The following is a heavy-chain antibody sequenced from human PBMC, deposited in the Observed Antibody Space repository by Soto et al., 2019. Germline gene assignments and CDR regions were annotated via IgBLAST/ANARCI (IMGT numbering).Heavy chain of an antibody. V-gene: IGHV3-21*01. CDR2: ISSTSTNI. CDR3: TRGIASSSLVTFDV. D-gene: IGHD2-21*01. J-gene: IGHJ3*01. Sequence: PGGALRLSCAASGFTFSRYIMHWVRQAPGQGLEWIATISSTSTNIYYADSVKGRITISRDNPKNSLSLQMDSLRREDTAVYYCTRGIASSSLVTFDVWGQGTMVT. CDR1: GFTFSRYI.